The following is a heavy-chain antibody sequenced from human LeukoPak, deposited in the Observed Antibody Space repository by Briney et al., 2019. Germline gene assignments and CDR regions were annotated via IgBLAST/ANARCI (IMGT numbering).Heavy chain of an antibody. CDR1: GGTFSSYA. Sequence: ASVKVSCKASGGTFSSYAISWVRQAPGQGLEWMGGMIPIFGTANYAQKFQGRVTITTDESTSTAYMELSSLRSEDTAVYYCARGLEILAAAGNWFDPWGQGTLVTVSS. CDR2: MIPIFGTA. J-gene: IGHJ5*02. V-gene: IGHV1-69*05. CDR3: ARGLEILAAAGNWFDP. D-gene: IGHD6-13*01.